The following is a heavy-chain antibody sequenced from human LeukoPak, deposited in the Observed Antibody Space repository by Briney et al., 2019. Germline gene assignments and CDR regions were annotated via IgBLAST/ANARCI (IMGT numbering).Heavy chain of an antibody. J-gene: IGHJ6*03. D-gene: IGHD6-19*01. CDR3: ARGGPGYSSGWYDYYYYMDV. Sequence: PSETLSLTCTVSGGSISTSNYYWGWIRRPPGKGLEWIGYIFYSGSTNYNPSLKSRVTISVDTSKNQFSLKLSSVTAADTAVYYCARGGPGYSSGWYDYYYYMDVWGKGTTVTISS. CDR2: IFYSGST. V-gene: IGHV4-61*05. CDR1: GGSISTSNYY.